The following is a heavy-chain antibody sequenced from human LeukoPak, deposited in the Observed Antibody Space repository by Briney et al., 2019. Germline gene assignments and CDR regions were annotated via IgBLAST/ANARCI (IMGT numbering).Heavy chain of an antibody. CDR2: ISAYNGNT. J-gene: IGHJ4*02. D-gene: IGHD3-3*01. CDR1: GYTFTSYG. CDR3: ARDTPGVLEWSDPDY. V-gene: IGHV1-18*01. Sequence: GASVKVSCKASGYTFTSYGISWVRQAPGQGLEWMGWISAYNGNTNYAQKLQGRVTMTTDTSTSTAYMELRSLRSDDTAVYYCARDTPGVLEWSDPDYWGQGTLVTVSS.